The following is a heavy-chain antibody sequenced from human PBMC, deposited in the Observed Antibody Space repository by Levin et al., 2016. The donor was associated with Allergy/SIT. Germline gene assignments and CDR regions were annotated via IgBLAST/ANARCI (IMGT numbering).Heavy chain of an antibody. CDR3: AKDLSPEFYGDYSYYYGMDV. CDR2: ISGSGGST. Sequence: WIRQPPGKGLEWVSAISGSGGSTYYADSVKGRFTISRDNSKNTLYLQMNSLRAEDTAVYYCAKDLSPEFYGDYSYYYGMDVWGQGTTVTVSS. J-gene: IGHJ6*02. D-gene: IGHD4-17*01. V-gene: IGHV3-23*01.